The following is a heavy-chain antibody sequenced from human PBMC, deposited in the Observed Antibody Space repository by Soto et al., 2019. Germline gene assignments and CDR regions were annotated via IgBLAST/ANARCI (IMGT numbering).Heavy chain of an antibody. J-gene: IGHJ4*02. CDR2: ISGSGGST. V-gene: IGHV3-23*01. Sequence: GGSLRLSCAASGFTFSSYAMSWVRQAPGKGLEWVSAISGSGGSTYYADSVRGRFTISRDNSKNTLYLQMNSLRAEDTAVYYCAKDPRWGSIAAAGVHLDYWGQGTLVTVSS. CDR1: GFTFSSYA. D-gene: IGHD6-13*01. CDR3: AKDPRWGSIAAAGVHLDY.